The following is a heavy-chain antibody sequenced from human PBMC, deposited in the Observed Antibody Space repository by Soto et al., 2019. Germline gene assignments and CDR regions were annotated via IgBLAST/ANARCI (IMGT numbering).Heavy chain of an antibody. CDR1: ESTFTNYD. V-gene: IGHV1-8*01. J-gene: IGHJ5*02. CDR3: VRMASSGTLNWFDP. CDR2: MNPNSGNT. Sequence: RASVKVSCKASESTFTNYDISWVRQATGQGLEWMGWMNPNSGNTGYALKFQGRVSMTRNTSIYTVYLELSSLASDDTAVYYCVRMASSGTLNWFDPWGQGTLVTVSS. D-gene: IGHD1-1*01.